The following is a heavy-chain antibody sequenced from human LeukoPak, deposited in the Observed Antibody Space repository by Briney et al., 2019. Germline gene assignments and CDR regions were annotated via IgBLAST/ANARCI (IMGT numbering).Heavy chain of an antibody. CDR3: VRDRSAEVDY. D-gene: IGHD6-19*01. CDR2: MSSSDDGR. V-gene: IGHV3-23*01. J-gene: IGHJ4*02. CDR1: GFTFSTYA. Sequence: GGSLRLSCAASGFTFSTYAMSWVRQAPGKGLEWVSAMSSSDDGRYYAASVRGRFTISRDTSRSTLYLQMNSLRAEDAVVYYCVRDRSAEVDYWGQGTLVTVSS.